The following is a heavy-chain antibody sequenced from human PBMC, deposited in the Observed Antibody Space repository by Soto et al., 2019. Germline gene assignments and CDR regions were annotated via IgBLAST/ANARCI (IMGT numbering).Heavy chain of an antibody. CDR2: IIPIFGTA. Sequence: GASVKISCKASGGTFSSYAISWVRQAPGQGLEWMGGIIPIFGTANYAQKFQGRGTITADESTSTAYMELSSLRSEDTAVYYCACCYIWSGYRRGSVERYWYYGMDVWGQGTTVTVS. CDR3: ACCYIWSGYRRGSVERYWYYGMDV. V-gene: IGHV1-69*13. CDR1: GGTFSSYA. J-gene: IGHJ6*02. D-gene: IGHD3-3*01.